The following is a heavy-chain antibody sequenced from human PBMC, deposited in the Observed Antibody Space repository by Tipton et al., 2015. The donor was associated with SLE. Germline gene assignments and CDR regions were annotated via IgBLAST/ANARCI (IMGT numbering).Heavy chain of an antibody. CDR1: GGSISSYY. CDR2: IYSSGTT. CDR3: ARAIGVNYFNL. Sequence: TLSLTCTVSGGSISSYYWSWIRQPPGKGLEWMGYIYSSGTTKYNPSLKSRITISLDTSQNQFSLKLSSVTAADTAVYFCARAIGVNYFNLWGQGTLVTVSS. D-gene: IGHD3-10*01. J-gene: IGHJ4*02. V-gene: IGHV4-59*08.